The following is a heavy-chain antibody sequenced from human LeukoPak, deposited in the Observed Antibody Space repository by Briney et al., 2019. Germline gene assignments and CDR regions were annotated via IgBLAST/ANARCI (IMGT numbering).Heavy chain of an antibody. Sequence: AETLSLTCAVYGVSFSGYYWRWIRQPPGKGLEWIGEINHSGSTNCNPSLKSRVTISVDTSKTQFSLKLSSVTAADTAVYYCARVPGLRFDPWGQGTLVTVSS. V-gene: IGHV4-34*01. CDR3: ARVPGLRFDP. CDR1: GVSFSGYY. J-gene: IGHJ5*02. CDR2: INHSGST.